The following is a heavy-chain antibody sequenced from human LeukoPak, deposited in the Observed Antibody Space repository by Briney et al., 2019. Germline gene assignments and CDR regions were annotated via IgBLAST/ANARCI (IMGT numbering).Heavy chain of an antibody. CDR3: ARDQGYSYGYVPDY. D-gene: IGHD5-18*01. J-gene: IGHJ4*02. V-gene: IGHV3-21*01. Sequence: GGSLRLSCAASGFTFSSYSMNWVRQAPGKGLEWVSSISSSSSYIYYADSVKGRFTISRDNAKNSLYLQMNSLRAEDTAVHYCARDQGYSYGYVPDYWGQGTLVTVSS. CDR1: GFTFSSYS. CDR2: ISSSSSYI.